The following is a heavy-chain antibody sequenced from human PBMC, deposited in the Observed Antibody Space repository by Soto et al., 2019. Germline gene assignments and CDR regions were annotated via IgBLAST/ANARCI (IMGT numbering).Heavy chain of an antibody. CDR3: AKGGGNSDFCFDY. Sequence: PGGSLRLSCAASGFTFSTYSMHWVSQAPGKGLEWVSAISGSGGSTYYADSVKGRFTISRDNSKNTLYLQMNSLRAEDTAVYYCAKGGGNSDFCFDYWGQGTLVTVSS. CDR2: ISGSGGST. CDR1: GFTFSTYS. V-gene: IGHV3-23*01. J-gene: IGHJ4*02. D-gene: IGHD3-3*01.